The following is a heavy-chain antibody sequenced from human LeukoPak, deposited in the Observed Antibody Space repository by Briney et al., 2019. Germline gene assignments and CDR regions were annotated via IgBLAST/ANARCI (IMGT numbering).Heavy chain of an antibody. CDR3: ARATSSGWYVNTVD. J-gene: IGHJ4*02. CDR1: GFTFSSYW. D-gene: IGHD6-19*01. V-gene: IGHV3-74*01. CDR2: INSDGSST. Sequence: PGGSLRLSCAASGFTFSSYWMHWVRQAPGKGLVWVSRINSDGSSTSYADSVKGRFTISRDNAKNTLYLQMNCLRAEDTAVYYCARATSSGWYVNTVDWGQGTLVTVSS.